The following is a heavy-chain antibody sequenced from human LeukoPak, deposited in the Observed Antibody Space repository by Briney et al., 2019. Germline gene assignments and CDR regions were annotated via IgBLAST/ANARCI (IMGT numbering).Heavy chain of an antibody. CDR1: GGSISSSSYY. Sequence: SETLSLTCTVSGGSISSSSYYWGWIRQPPGKGLEWFGSIYYSGSTYYNPSLKSRVTISVDTSKNQFSLKLSSVTAADTAVYYCARDGTLLYDILTGYYLSGCWFDPWGQGTLVTVSS. J-gene: IGHJ5*02. CDR2: IYYSGST. V-gene: IGHV4-39*07. CDR3: ARDGTLLYDILTGYYLSGCWFDP. D-gene: IGHD3-9*01.